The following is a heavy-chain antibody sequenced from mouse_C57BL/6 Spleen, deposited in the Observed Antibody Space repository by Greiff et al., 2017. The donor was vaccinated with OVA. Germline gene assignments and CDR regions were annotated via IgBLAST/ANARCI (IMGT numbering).Heavy chain of an antibody. J-gene: IGHJ2*01. V-gene: IGHV1-26*01. D-gene: IGHD1-1*01. CDR3: ARRGTTVVATHYFDY. CDR1: LYTFTYYS. Sequence: EVQLQQSGPELVKPGASVKISCNPSLYTFTYYSMNWVKQSHGKSLEWIGDINPNNGGTSYNQKFKGKATLTVDKSSSTAYMELRSLTSEDSAVYYCARRGTTVVATHYFDYWGQGTTLTVSS. CDR2: INPNNGGT.